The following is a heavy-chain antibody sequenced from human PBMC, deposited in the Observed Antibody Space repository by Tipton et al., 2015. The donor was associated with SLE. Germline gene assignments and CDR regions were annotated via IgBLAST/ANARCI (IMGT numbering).Heavy chain of an antibody. CDR3: AREGISYCGGDCHGSFDY. CDR2: IFSSGNT. Sequence: TLPLTCTVSGDSMNSGVYYWSWLRQPAGKGLEWIGRIFSSGNTIYNPSLKSRVTISEDTSKNQFSLRLSSVTAADTAVYYCAREGISYCGGDCHGSFDYWGQGSLVTVSS. CDR1: GDSMNSGVYY. V-gene: IGHV4-61*02. D-gene: IGHD2-21*01. J-gene: IGHJ4*02.